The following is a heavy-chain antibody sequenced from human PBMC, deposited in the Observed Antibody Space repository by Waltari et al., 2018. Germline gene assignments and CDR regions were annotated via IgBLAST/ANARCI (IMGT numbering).Heavy chain of an antibody. Sequence: QVQLVESGGGVVQPGRSLRLSCAASGFTFSSYAMHWVRQAPGKGLEGVAVISYEGSNKYYANAVKGRFTISRDNSKNTLYLQMNGRRAEDTAVYYCARETFYGSGNYLDYWGQGTLVTVSS. CDR2: ISYEGSNK. J-gene: IGHJ4*02. D-gene: IGHD3-10*01. CDR3: ARETFYGSGNYLDY. V-gene: IGHV3-30-3*01. CDR1: GFTFSSYA.